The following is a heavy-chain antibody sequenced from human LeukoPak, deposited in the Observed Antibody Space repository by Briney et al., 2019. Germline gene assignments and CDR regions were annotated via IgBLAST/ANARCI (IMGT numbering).Heavy chain of an antibody. CDR1: GFTFSSYS. CDR3: AKRLRNFDMDV. Sequence: PGGSLRLSCAASGFTFSSYSMNWVRQAPGKGLEWVSSISSSSSYIYYADSVKGRFTTSRDNAKNSLYLQMNSLRAEDTAVYYCAKRLRNFDMDVWGQGTTVTVSS. CDR2: ISSSSSYI. J-gene: IGHJ6*02. V-gene: IGHV3-21*01.